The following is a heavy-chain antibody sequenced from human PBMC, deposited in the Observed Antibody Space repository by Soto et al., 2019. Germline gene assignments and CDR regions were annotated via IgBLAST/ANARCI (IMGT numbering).Heavy chain of an antibody. CDR2: IIPIFGTA. CDR3: ARQGSGGWDDSSGYYYVRGYWFDP. J-gene: IGHJ5*02. D-gene: IGHD3-22*01. V-gene: IGHV1-69*13. Sequence: SVKVSCKASGGTFSSYAISWVRQAPGQGLEWMGGIIPIFGTANYAQKFQGRVTITADESTSTAYMELSSLRSEDTAVYYCARQGSGGWDDSSGYYYVRGYWFDPWGQGTLVTVSS. CDR1: GGTFSSYA.